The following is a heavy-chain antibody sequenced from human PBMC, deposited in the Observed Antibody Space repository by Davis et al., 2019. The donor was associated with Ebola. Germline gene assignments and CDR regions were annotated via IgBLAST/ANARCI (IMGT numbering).Heavy chain of an antibody. Sequence: SVTVSCKASGGTFSSYAISWVRQAPGQGLEWMGGIIPILGIANYAQKFQGRVTITADESTSTAYMELSSLRSEDTAVYYCARDYGGNSHYFDYWGQGTLVTVSS. V-gene: IGHV1-69*10. CDR2: IIPILGIA. CDR1: GGTFSSYA. CDR3: ARDYGGNSHYFDY. D-gene: IGHD4-23*01. J-gene: IGHJ4*02.